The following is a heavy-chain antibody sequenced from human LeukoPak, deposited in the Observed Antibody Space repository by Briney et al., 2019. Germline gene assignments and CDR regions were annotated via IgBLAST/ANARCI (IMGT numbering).Heavy chain of an antibody. D-gene: IGHD4-17*01. J-gene: IGHJ4*02. CDR3: APDRYGDYCHDS. V-gene: IGHV3-48*04. Sequence: GGSLRLSCAASGFTFNSYSMNWVRQAPGKGLEWVSYISSDSRTIYYADSVKGRFTISRDNARNSLFLQMDYLRAEDTAVYYCAPDRYGDYCHDSWGQGTLVTVSS. CDR2: ISSDSRTI. CDR1: GFTFNSYS.